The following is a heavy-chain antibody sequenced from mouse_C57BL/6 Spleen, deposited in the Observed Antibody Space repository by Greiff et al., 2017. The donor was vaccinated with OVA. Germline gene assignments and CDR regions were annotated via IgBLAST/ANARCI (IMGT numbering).Heavy chain of an antibody. J-gene: IGHJ2*01. Sequence: VQLVESGAELVKPGASVKISCKASGYAFSSYWMNWVKQRPGKGLEWIGQIYPGDGDTNYNGKFKGKATLTADKSSSTAYMQLSSLTSEDSAVYFCALRRGGYYFDYWGQGTTLTVSS. V-gene: IGHV1-80*01. CDR2: IYPGDGDT. CDR3: ALRRGGYYFDY. CDR1: GYAFSSYW. D-gene: IGHD2-12*01.